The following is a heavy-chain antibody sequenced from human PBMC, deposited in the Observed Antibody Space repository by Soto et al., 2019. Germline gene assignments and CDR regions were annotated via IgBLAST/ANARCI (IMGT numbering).Heavy chain of an antibody. CDR3: AKAVGATRDYYFDY. CDR1: GFTFSSYG. D-gene: IGHD1-26*01. CDR2: ISYDGSNK. V-gene: IGHV3-30*18. Sequence: PGGSLRLSCAASGFTFSSYGMHWVRQAPGKGLEWVAVISYDGSNKYYADSVKGRFTISRDNSKNTLYLQMNSLRAEDTAVYYCAKAVGATRDYYFDYWGQGTLVTVSS. J-gene: IGHJ4*02.